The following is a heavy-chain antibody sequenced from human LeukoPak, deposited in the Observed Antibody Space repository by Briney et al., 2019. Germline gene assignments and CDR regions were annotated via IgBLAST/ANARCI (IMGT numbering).Heavy chain of an antibody. D-gene: IGHD3-3*01. Sequence: PGGSLRLSCAASGFTFSSYSMNWVRQAPGKGLEWVSSISSSSSYIYYADSVKGRFTISRDNAKNSLYLQMNSLRAEDTAVYYCARDALPYYDFWSGYSRAPNSFDYWGQGTLVTVSP. J-gene: IGHJ4*02. CDR1: GFTFSSYS. V-gene: IGHV3-21*01. CDR3: ARDALPYYDFWSGYSRAPNSFDY. CDR2: ISSSSSYI.